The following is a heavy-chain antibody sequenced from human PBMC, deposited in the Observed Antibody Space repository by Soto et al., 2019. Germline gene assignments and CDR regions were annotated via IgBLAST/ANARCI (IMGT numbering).Heavy chain of an antibody. J-gene: IGHJ4*02. CDR1: GGSISSYY. CDR2: IYYSGST. Sequence: QVQLQESGPGLVKPSETLSLTCTVSGGSISSYYWSWIRQPPGKGLEWIGYIYYSGSTNYNPSLKSRVTISVDTSKNQFSLKLSSVTAADTAVYYCARDTSITGAFDYWGQGTLVTVSS. D-gene: IGHD1-20*01. V-gene: IGHV4-59*01. CDR3: ARDTSITGAFDY.